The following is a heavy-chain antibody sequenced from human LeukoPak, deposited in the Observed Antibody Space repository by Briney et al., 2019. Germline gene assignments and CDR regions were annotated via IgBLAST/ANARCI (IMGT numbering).Heavy chain of an antibody. J-gene: IGHJ4*02. D-gene: IGHD1-14*01. Sequence: SETLSLTCTVSGVSISSSNSYWGWIRQPPGKGLEWIGSIYYSGNTYYNASLKSQVSISIDTSRNQFSLKLSSVTAADTAVYYCARGEAEQGGALYYLDYWGQGTLVTVSS. CDR3: ARGEAEQGGALYYLDY. CDR2: IYYSGNT. CDR1: GVSISSSNSY. V-gene: IGHV4-39*01.